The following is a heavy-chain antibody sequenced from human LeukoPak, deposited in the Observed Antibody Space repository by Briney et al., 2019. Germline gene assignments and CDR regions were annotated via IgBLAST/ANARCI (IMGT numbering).Heavy chain of an antibody. V-gene: IGHV4-34*01. J-gene: IGHJ6*02. CDR3: ARALQASSVRFLEWLSPPEISRNYYYYGMDV. CDR2: INHSGST. D-gene: IGHD3-3*01. Sequence: PSETLSLTCAVYGGSFSGYYWSWIRQPPGKGLEWIGEINHSGSTNYNPSLKSRVTISVDTSKNQFSLKLGSVTAADTAVYYCARALQASSVRFLEWLSPPEISRNYYYYGMDVWGQGTTVTVSS. CDR1: GGSFSGYY.